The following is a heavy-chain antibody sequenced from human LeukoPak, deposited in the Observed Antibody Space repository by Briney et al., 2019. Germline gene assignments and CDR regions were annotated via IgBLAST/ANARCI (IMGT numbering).Heavy chain of an antibody. J-gene: IGHJ3*02. CDR1: GGSIGNYY. CDR2: IYPSGST. CDR3: ARARSRAVSGGAFEI. D-gene: IGHD3-10*01. Sequence: SETLSLTCTVSGGSIGNYYWSWIRQPAEKGLEWIGRIYPSGSTNYNPSLKSRVTVSLDTSKNQFSLKMNSLTAADTAVYYCARARSRAVSGGAFEIWGQGTLVTVSS. V-gene: IGHV4-4*07.